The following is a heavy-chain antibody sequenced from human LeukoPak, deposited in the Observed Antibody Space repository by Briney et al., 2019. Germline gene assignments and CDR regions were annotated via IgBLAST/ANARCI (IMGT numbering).Heavy chain of an antibody. J-gene: IGHJ5*02. CDR2: ISYDGSNK. CDR1: GFTFSSYA. V-gene: IGHV3-30*01. CDR3: ARGSSGGFDP. Sequence: GRSLRLSCAASGFTFSSYAMHWVRQAPGKGLEWVAVISYDGSNKYYADSLKGRFTISRDNSKNTLYLQMNSLRAEDTAVYYCARGSSGGFDPWGQGTLVTVSS.